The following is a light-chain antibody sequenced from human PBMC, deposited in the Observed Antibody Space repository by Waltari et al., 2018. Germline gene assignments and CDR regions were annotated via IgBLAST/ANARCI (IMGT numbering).Light chain of an antibody. CDR2: GAA. CDR1: QSVSSSY. J-gene: IGKJ2*01. CDR3: QQYGSSPRYT. V-gene: IGKV3-20*01. Sequence: IVLTQSPGTLSLSPGERATLSCRASQSVSSSYLAWYQQKPGQAPRLLIYGAASRATGIPDRFSGSGSGTDVTLTISRLEPEDFAVYYCQQYGSSPRYTFGQGTKLEI.